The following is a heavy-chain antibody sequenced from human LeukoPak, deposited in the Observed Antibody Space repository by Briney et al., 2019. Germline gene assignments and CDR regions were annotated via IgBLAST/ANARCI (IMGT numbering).Heavy chain of an antibody. D-gene: IGHD6-13*01. Sequence: ASVKVSCKASGYTFTGYYMHWVRQAPGQGLEWMGWINPNSGGTNYAQKFQGWVTMTRDTSISTAYMELSRLKSDDTAVYYCARGPPYSSSPVDYWGQGTLVTVSS. CDR3: ARGPPYSSSPVDY. CDR1: GYTFTGYY. J-gene: IGHJ4*02. CDR2: INPNSGGT. V-gene: IGHV1-2*04.